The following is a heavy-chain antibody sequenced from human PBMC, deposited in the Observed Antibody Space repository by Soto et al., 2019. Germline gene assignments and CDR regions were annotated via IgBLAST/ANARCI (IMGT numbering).Heavy chain of an antibody. Sequence: SETLSLTCTVSGGSVSSGSYYWSWIRQPPGKGLEWIGYIYYSGSTYYADSVKGRFTISRDNSKNTLYLQMNSLRAEDTAVFYCAKHLSNGSPDYWGQGTLVTVSS. CDR1: GGSVSSGSYY. D-gene: IGHD2-15*01. CDR2: IYYSGST. J-gene: IGHJ4*02. CDR3: AKHLSNGSPDY. V-gene: IGHV4-61*01.